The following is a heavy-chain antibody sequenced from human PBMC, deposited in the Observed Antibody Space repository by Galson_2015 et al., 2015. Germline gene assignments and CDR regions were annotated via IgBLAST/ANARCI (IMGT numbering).Heavy chain of an antibody. Sequence: SLRLSCAASGFTFGDCYMIWIRQAPGKGLEWLSYISGTGFTIYSADSVRGRFTISRDNAQNSVWLQMHSLRVEDAAVYYCARGVVPTAMIQRPYYMDVWGKGTTVLVSS. D-gene: IGHD2-2*01. CDR3: ARGVVPTAMIQRPYYMDV. J-gene: IGHJ6*03. V-gene: IGHV3-11*01. CDR1: GFTFGDCY. CDR2: ISGTGFTI.